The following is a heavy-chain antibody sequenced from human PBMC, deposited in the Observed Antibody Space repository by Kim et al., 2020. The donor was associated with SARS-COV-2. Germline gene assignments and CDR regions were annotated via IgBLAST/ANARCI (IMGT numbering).Heavy chain of an antibody. CDR3: AIARDRYCSGGSCYGY. V-gene: IGHV1-8*02. D-gene: IGHD2-15*01. Sequence: ASVKVSCKASGYTFTSYDINWVRQATGQGLEWMGWMNTNSGNTGYAQKFQGRVTMTRNTSISTAYMEQSSRRSEDTAVYYCAIARDRYCSGGSCYGYRDQGTLVTVSS. CDR1: GYTFTSYD. J-gene: IGHJ4*02. CDR2: MNTNSGNT.